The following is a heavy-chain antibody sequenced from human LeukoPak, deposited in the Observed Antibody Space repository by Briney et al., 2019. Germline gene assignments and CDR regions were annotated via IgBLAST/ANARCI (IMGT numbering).Heavy chain of an antibody. D-gene: IGHD6-6*01. J-gene: IGHJ6*03. CDR1: GGSISSYY. V-gene: IGHV4-59*01. Sequence: PSETLSLTCTVSGGSISSYYLSWLRQPPGKGLEWIGYIYYSGSTNYNPSLKSRVTISVDTSKNQFSLKLSSVTAADTAVYYCPRGRIAARPYYYYYMDVWGKGTTVTVSS. CDR2: IYYSGST. CDR3: PRGRIAARPYYYYYMDV.